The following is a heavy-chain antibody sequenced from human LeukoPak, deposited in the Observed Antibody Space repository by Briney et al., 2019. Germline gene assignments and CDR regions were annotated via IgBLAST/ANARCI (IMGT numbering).Heavy chain of an antibody. Sequence: PSETLSLTCAVYGGSFSGYYWSWIRQPPGKGLEWIGEINHSGSTNYNPSLKSRVTISVDTSKNQFSLKLSSVTAADMAVYYCARHRLRIVGAFDIWGQGTMVTVSS. CDR1: GGSFSGYY. V-gene: IGHV4-34*01. D-gene: IGHD1-26*01. CDR2: INHSGST. J-gene: IGHJ3*02. CDR3: ARHRLRIVGAFDI.